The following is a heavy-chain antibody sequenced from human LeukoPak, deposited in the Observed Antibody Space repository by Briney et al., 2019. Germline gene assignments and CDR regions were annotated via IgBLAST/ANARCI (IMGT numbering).Heavy chain of an antibody. CDR1: GFTFSSYA. CDR3: AREGSSGGYFDY. V-gene: IGHV3-30-3*01. CDR2: ISYDGSNK. D-gene: IGHD6-19*01. J-gene: IGHJ4*02. Sequence: GGSLRLSCAAAGFTFSSYAMHWVRQAPGKGLEWVAVISYDGSNKYYADSVKGRFTISRDNSKNTLYLQMNSLRAEDTAVYFCAREGSSGGYFDYWGQGTLVTVSS.